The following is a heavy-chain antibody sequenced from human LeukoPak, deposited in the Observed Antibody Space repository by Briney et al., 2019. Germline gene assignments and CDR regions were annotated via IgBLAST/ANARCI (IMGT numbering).Heavy chain of an antibody. CDR1: GFTFSSYS. D-gene: IGHD3-10*01. CDR2: ISSSSSTI. CDR3: ARDSSMVRGVSFDY. V-gene: IGHV3-48*04. Sequence: PGGSLRLSCAASGFTFSSYSMNWVRQAPGKGLEWVSYISSSSSTIYYADSVKGRFTISRDNAKNSLYLQMNSLRAEDTAVYYCARDSSMVRGVSFDYWGQGTLVTVSS. J-gene: IGHJ4*02.